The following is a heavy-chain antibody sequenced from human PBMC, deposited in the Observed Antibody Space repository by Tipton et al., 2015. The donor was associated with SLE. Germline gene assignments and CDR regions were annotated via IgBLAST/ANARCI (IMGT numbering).Heavy chain of an antibody. J-gene: IGHJ5*02. CDR2: IYYSGST. D-gene: IGHD6-6*01. CDR3: ARHGWEQLVWFDP. V-gene: IGHV4-61*05. Sequence: TLSLTCTVSGGSISSSSYYWGWIRQPPGKGLEWIGYIYYSGSTNYNPSLKSRVTISVDTSKNQFSLKLSSVTAADTAVYYCARHGWEQLVWFDPWGQGTLVTVSS. CDR1: GGSISSSSYY.